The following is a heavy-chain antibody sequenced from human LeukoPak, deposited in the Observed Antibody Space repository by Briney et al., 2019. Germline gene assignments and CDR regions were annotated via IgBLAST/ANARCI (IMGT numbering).Heavy chain of an antibody. D-gene: IGHD1-26*01. CDR1: GFTVSSNY. Sequence: GGSLRLSCAASGFTVSSNYMSWVRQAPGKGLEWVSVIYSGGSTYYADSVKGRFTISRDNAKNSLYLQMNSLRAEDTAVYYCARDRYSGSYYRGLAVYFDYWGQGTLVTVSS. V-gene: IGHV3-66*01. CDR2: IYSGGST. CDR3: ARDRYSGSYYRGLAVYFDY. J-gene: IGHJ4*02.